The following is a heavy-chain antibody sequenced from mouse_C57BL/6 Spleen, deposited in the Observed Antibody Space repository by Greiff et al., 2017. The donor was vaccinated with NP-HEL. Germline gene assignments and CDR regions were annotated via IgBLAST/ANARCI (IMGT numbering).Heavy chain of an antibody. Sequence: QVQLQQPGAELVMPGASVKLSCKASGYTSTSYWMHWVKQRPGQGLEWIGEIDPSESYTNYNQKFKGKSTLTVDKSSSTAYMQLSSLTSEDSAVYYCARTIDDYDGRFDYLGQGTTLTVSS. J-gene: IGHJ2*01. CDR2: IDPSESYT. D-gene: IGHD2-4*01. V-gene: IGHV1-69*01. CDR1: GYTSTSYW. CDR3: ARTIDDYDGRFDY.